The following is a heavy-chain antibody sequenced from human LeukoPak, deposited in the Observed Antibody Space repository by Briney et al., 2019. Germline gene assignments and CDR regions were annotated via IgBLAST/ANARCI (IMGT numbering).Heavy chain of an antibody. CDR3: ARGGGGAWDYFFDY. V-gene: IGHV3-NL1*01. CDR2: IYSGGST. J-gene: IGHJ4*02. D-gene: IGHD3-16*01. CDR1: GFTFSGYG. Sequence: TGGSLRLSCAASGFTFSGYGMHWVRQAPGKGLEWVSVIYSGGSTSYADSVKGRFTISRDNSKNTLYLQMNSLRAEDTAVYYCARGGGGAWDYFFDYWGQGTLVTVSS.